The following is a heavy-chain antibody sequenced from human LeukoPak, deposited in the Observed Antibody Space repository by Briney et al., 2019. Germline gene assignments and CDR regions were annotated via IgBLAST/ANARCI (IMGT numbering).Heavy chain of an antibody. CDR2: IYTSGST. J-gene: IGHJ4*02. CDR1: GGSFRSYY. Sequence: PSETLSLTCTVSGGSFRSYYWSWIRQPPGKGLEWIGRIYTSGSTNYNPSLKSRVTMSVDTSKNQFSLKLSSVTAADTAVYYCARDSRSGSYDYWGQGTLVTVSS. CDR3: ARDSRSGSYDY. V-gene: IGHV4-4*07. D-gene: IGHD1-26*01.